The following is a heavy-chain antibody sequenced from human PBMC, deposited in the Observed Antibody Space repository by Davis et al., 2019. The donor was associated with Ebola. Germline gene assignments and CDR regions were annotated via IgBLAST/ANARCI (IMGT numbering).Heavy chain of an antibody. V-gene: IGHV3-66*02. D-gene: IGHD3-16*01. CDR3: ARGISGGTVTLGD. CDR1: GFTVSSNY. Sequence: PGGSLRLSCAASGFTVSSNYMSWVRQAPGKGLEWVAVIYSSGRTFYADSVKGRFTISRDNSNNTLYLQVDTLRTEDTAVYHCARGISGGTVTLGDWGQGTLVTVSS. J-gene: IGHJ1*01. CDR2: IYSSGRT.